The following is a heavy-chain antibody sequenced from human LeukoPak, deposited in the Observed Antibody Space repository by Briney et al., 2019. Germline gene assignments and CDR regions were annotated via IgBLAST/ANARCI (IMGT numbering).Heavy chain of an antibody. J-gene: IGHJ4*02. CDR1: GFTFSSYW. CDR2: INEDGSDK. CDR3: ARDTHRFDDY. V-gene: IGHV3-7*01. Sequence: GGSLRLSCAASGFTFSSYWMSWVRQAPGKGLEWVASINEDGSDKYYVDSVKGRFTISRDNAKNSLYLQMNSLRAEDTAVYYCARDTHRFDDYWGQGTLVTVSS.